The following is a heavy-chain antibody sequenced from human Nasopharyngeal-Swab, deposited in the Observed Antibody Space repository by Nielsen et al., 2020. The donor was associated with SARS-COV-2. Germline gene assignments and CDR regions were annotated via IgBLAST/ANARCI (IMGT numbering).Heavy chain of an antibody. CDR3: ARAAGGGEYFYSYYMDV. CDR1: GCSISSGGYS. D-gene: IGHD7-27*01. V-gene: IGHV4-31*03. CDR2: IYYSGST. J-gene: IGHJ6*03. Sequence: SETLSLTCTVSGCSISSGGYSWSWIRQPPGKGLEWIGYIYYSGSTYCNPSLKSRVTISVDTSKNQFSLKLSSVTAADTAVYYCARAAGGGEYFYSYYMDVWGKGTTVTVSS.